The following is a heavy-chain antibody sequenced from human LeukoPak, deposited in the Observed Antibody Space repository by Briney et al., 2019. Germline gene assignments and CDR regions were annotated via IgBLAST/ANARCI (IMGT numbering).Heavy chain of an antibody. J-gene: IGHJ4*02. Sequence: GASVKVSCKASGGTFSSYAISWVRQAPGRGLEWMGGIIPIFGTANYAQKFQGRVTITADESTSTAYMELSSLRSEDTAVYYCANQYSYGRHLDYWGQGTLVTVSS. D-gene: IGHD5-18*01. CDR3: ANQYSYGRHLDY. CDR2: IIPIFGTA. V-gene: IGHV1-69*13. CDR1: GGTFSSYA.